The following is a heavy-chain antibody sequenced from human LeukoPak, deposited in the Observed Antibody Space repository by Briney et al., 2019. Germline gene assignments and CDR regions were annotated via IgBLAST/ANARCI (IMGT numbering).Heavy chain of an antibody. D-gene: IGHD6-13*01. CDR2: IKQDGSEK. Sequence: GGSLRLSCAASGFTLSTYWMSWVRQAPGKGLEWVANIKQDGSEKYYVDSVKGRFTISRDNAKNSLYLQMNSLRVEDTAVYYCARTPGGSSSWYHNWFDPWGQGTLATVSS. J-gene: IGHJ5*02. V-gene: IGHV3-7*01. CDR1: GFTLSTYW. CDR3: ARTPGGSSSWYHNWFDP.